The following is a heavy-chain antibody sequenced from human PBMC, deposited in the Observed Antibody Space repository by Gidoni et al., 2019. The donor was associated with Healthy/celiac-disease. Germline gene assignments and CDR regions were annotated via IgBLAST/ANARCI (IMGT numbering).Heavy chain of an antibody. CDR2: INPNRGGT. CDR1: GYTFTGYY. J-gene: IGHJ3*02. Sequence: QVQLVQSGAEVKKPGASVKVSCKASGYTFTGYYMHWVRQAPGQGLEWMGRINPNRGGTNYAQKFQGRVTMTRDTSISTAYMELSRLRSDDTAVYYCARGAGDWADAFDIWGQGTMVTVSS. V-gene: IGHV1-2*06. CDR3: ARGAGDWADAFDI. D-gene: IGHD2-21*02.